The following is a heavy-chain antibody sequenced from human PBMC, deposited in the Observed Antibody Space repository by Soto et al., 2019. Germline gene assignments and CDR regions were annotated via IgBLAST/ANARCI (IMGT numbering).Heavy chain of an antibody. CDR2: MNTKSGNT. CDR3: AIVVTPMALDY. D-gene: IGHD5-18*01. V-gene: IGHV1-8*01. CDR1: GSTFTNNN. Sequence: GASVKVSCKASGSTFTNNNITWVRQATGQGLEWMGWMNTKSGNTGHAQKFQGRVTLTRNTSIHTAYMELSSLRSADTEVYYCAIVVTPMALDYWGQGTLVTVSS. J-gene: IGHJ4*02.